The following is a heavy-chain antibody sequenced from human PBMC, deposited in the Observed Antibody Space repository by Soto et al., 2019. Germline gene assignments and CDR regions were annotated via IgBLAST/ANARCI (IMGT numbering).Heavy chain of an antibody. CDR2: IYYSGST. J-gene: IGHJ4*02. Sequence: RSLTCTVSGGSISSGDYYWSWIRQPPGKGLEWIGYIYYSGSTYYNPSLKSRVTISVDTSKNQFSLKLSSVTAADTAVYYCARMTTVYLFDYWGQGTLVTVSS. V-gene: IGHV4-30-4*01. CDR3: ARMTTVYLFDY. CDR1: GGSISSGDYY. D-gene: IGHD4-17*01.